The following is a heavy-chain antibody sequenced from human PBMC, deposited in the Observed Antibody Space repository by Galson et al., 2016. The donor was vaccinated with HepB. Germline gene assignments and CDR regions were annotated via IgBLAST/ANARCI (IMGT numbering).Heavy chain of an antibody. J-gene: IGHJ4*02. D-gene: IGHD4-17*01. CDR1: GFTFSRYG. V-gene: IGHV3-30*03. CDR2: ISSDLTNK. CDR3: AREGYYGDFGY. Sequence: SLRLSCAASGFTFSRYGIHWVRQAPGKGLEWVAVISSDLTNKYYADSVKGRFTISRDNSKNTVYLQMRSLRPEDTAVYFCAREGYYGDFGYWGQGTLVTVSS.